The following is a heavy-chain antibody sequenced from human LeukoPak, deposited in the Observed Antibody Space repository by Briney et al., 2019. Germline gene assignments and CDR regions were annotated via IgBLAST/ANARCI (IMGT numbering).Heavy chain of an antibody. J-gene: IGHJ4*02. Sequence: ASVKVSCKASGYTFTSYYMHWVRQAPGQGLEWMGIINPSGGSTSYAQKFQGRVTMTRETSISTAYMELSSLRSEDTAVYYCARVVDYGSGRYHDPGYWGQGTLVTVSS. V-gene: IGHV1-46*01. CDR2: INPSGGST. CDR3: ARVVDYGSGRYHDPGY. CDR1: GYTFTSYY. D-gene: IGHD3-10*01.